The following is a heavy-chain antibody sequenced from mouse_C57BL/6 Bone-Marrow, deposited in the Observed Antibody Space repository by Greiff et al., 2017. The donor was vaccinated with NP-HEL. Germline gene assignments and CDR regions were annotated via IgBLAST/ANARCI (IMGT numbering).Heavy chain of an antibody. D-gene: IGHD2-4*01. J-gene: IGHJ3*01. V-gene: IGHV1-85*01. CDR1: GYTFTSYD. CDR3: ARVCIYYDYFPFAY. Sequence: QVQLKESGPELVKPGASVKLSCKASGYTFTSYDINWVKQRPGQGLEWIGWIYPRDGSTKYNEKFKGKATLTVDTSSSTAYMELHSLTSEDSAVYFCARVCIYYDYFPFAYWGQGTLVTVSA. CDR2: IYPRDGST.